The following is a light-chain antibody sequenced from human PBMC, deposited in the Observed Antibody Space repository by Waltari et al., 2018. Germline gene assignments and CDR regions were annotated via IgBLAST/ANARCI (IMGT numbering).Light chain of an antibody. CDR3: AAWDDSLSVVV. Sequence: QSVLTQPPSASGTPGPRVTTSCSGSRSTIGSNQLSWYQHPPGTAPKPLIYRNNQRPSGVPDRFSGSKSGTSASLAISGLRSEDEADYYCAAWDDSLSVVVFGGGTKLTVL. J-gene: IGLJ2*01. CDR1: RSTIGSNQ. CDR2: RNN. V-gene: IGLV1-47*01.